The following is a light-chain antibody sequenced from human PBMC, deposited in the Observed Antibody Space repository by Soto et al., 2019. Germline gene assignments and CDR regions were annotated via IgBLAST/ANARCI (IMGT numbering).Light chain of an antibody. J-gene: IGKJ1*01. CDR2: YAS. Sequence: DIQMTQSPSSLSTSVGDRVTITCQASQDINHHLNWYQQKPGKAPKLLIYYASNLETGVPSKFSGSGSGTDFIFTISSLRPEDIATYYCQQFHNLPWTFGQGTKVEIE. V-gene: IGKV1-33*01. CDR3: QQFHNLPWT. CDR1: QDINHH.